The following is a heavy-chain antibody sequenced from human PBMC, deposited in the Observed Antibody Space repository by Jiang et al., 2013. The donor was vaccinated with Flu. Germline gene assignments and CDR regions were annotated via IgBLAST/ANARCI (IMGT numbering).Heavy chain of an antibody. V-gene: IGHV4-39*01. J-gene: IGHJ4*02. CDR3: ARHDFNYFYH. CDR2: IYYSGGT. Sequence: LLKPSETLSLTCTVSGGSISDGNYYWGWIRQPPRKGLEWIASIYYSGGTYYNLSLKSRVTISVDTAKNQLSLKLNSVTAADTAVYYCARHDFNYFYHWGQ. CDR1: GGSISDGNYY.